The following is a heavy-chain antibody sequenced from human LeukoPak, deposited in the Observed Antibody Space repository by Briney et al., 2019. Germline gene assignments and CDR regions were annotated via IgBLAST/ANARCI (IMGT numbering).Heavy chain of an antibody. D-gene: IGHD6-19*01. CDR1: GGSISGYY. CDR3: ARAAYNSGWYHFDY. J-gene: IGHJ4*02. V-gene: IGHV4-59*01. CDR2: IYYSGST. Sequence: SETLSLTCTVSGGSISGYYWSWIRQPPGKGLEWIGYIYYSGSTSYNPSLKSRVTISVDTSKNQFSLKLSSVTAADTAVYYCARAAYNSGWYHFDYWGQGALVTVSS.